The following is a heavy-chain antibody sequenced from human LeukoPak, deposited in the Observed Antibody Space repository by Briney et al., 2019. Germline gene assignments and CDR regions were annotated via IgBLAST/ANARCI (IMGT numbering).Heavy chain of an antibody. CDR2: TGSTGVST. V-gene: IGHV3-23*01. Sequence: GGSLRLSCAASGFTFNSYAMNWVRQAPGRGLEWVSGTGSTGVSTFYADSVKGRFTVSRDNSKNTLSLQMNSLRAEDTAVYYCAKDPGVVPAHYFDYWGQGTLVTVSS. CDR1: GFTFNSYA. D-gene: IGHD2-2*01. CDR3: AKDPGVVPAHYFDY. J-gene: IGHJ4*02.